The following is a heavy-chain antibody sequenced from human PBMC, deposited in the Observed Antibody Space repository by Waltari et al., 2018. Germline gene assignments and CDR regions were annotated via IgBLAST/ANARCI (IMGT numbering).Heavy chain of an antibody. Sequence: QVQLVEFGGGVVQPGRSLRLSCAASGFTFSSYGMHWVRQAPGKGLEWVAVILYDGRNKYHADSGKGRVTISRDKSKTTRYLQMNSLRAEDTAVYYCARVGEFTMVQDYDYYGMDVWGQGTTVTVSS. J-gene: IGHJ6*02. V-gene: IGHV3-33*01. CDR1: GFTFSSYG. CDR3: ARVGEFTMVQDYDYYGMDV. CDR2: ILYDGRNK. D-gene: IGHD3-10*01.